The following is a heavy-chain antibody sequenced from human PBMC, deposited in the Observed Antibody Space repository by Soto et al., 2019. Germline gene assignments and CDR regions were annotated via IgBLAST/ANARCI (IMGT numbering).Heavy chain of an antibody. CDR2: ISSSSSYI. V-gene: IGHV3-21*01. CDR1: GFTFVSYS. J-gene: IGHJ4*02. CDR3: ARGIVGASLAHFDY. Sequence: GGSLRLSCAASGFTFVSYSMNCVRQAPGKGLEWVSSISSSSSYIYYADSVKGRFTISRDNAKNSLYLQMNSLRAEDTAVYYCARGIVGASLAHFDYWGQGTLVTVSS. D-gene: IGHD1-26*01.